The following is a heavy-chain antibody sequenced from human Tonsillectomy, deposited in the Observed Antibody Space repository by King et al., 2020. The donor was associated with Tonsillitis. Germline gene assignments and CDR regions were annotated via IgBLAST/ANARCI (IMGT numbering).Heavy chain of an antibody. V-gene: IGHV4-61*02. CDR3: ATEVLTTTTFDY. Sequence: QVQLQESGPGLVKPSQTLSLTCTVSGGSIVSGNYYWSWIRQPAGKGLEWIGRIYTSGNTNYNPSLKSRVTISMDTSKNQFSLNLSSVTAADTAIYYCATEVLTTTTFDYWGQGTLVTVSS. D-gene: IGHD4/OR15-4a*01. J-gene: IGHJ4*02. CDR2: IYTSGNT. CDR1: GGSIVSGNYY.